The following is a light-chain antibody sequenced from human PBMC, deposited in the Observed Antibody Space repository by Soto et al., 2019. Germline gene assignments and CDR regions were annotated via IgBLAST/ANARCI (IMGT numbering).Light chain of an antibody. V-gene: IGLV1-40*01. J-gene: IGLJ2*01. CDR3: QSYDSGLSGWL. CDR2: ENT. Sequence: QSVLTQPPSVSGAPGQRVTISCTGSSSNIGAVFDVHCYQQVPGTAPKLLIYENTKRPSGVPDRFSGSKSGTSASLAITGLQAEDEADYYCQSYDSGLSGWLFGGGTKLTVL. CDR1: SSNIGAVFD.